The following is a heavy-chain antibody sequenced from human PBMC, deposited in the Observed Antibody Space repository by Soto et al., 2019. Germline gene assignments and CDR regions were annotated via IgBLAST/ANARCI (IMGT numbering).Heavy chain of an antibody. V-gene: IGHV3-33*01. Sequence: QVQLVESGGGVVQPGRSLRLSCAASGFTFSSYGMHWVRQAPGKGLDWVAVIWYDGSHKYYADSVKGRFTISRDNSKNTLYLQMNSLRAEDTAVYYCARESGALTVTRYNWFDPWGQGTLVTVSS. CDR1: GFTFSSYG. CDR2: IWYDGSHK. D-gene: IGHD4-4*01. CDR3: ARESGALTVTRYNWFDP. J-gene: IGHJ5*02.